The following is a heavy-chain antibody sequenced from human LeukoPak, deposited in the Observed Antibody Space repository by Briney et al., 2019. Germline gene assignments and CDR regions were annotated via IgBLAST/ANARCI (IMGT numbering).Heavy chain of an antibody. V-gene: IGHV3-7*01. D-gene: IGHD2-15*01. CDR2: IKKDGSEK. CDR1: GFTFSSYW. CDR3: ARVDCSGGSCYSVYYYGMDV. Sequence: GGSLRLSCAASGFTFSSYWMSWVRQAPGKGLEWVANIKKDGSEKYYVDSVKGRFTISRDNAKNSLYLQMNSLRAEDTAVYYCARVDCSGGSCYSVYYYGMDVWGQGTTVTVSS. J-gene: IGHJ6*02.